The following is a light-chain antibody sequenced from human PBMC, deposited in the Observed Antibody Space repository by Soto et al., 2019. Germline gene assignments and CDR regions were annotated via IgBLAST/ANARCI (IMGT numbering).Light chain of an antibody. J-gene: IGKJ3*01. Sequence: DIPMTQSPSTLSASVGDRVTITCRASQSISSWLAWYQQKPGKAPKLLIYDASSLESGVPSRFSGSGSGTEFSLTISSLQPDYFATYYCQQYNSYLFTFGPGTKVDIK. CDR1: QSISSW. CDR3: QQYNSYLFT. V-gene: IGKV1-5*01. CDR2: DAS.